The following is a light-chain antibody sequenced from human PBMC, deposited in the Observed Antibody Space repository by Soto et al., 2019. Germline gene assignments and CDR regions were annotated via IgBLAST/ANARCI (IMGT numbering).Light chain of an antibody. J-gene: IGLJ3*02. Sequence: QSVLTQAPSASETPGQRVTISCSRSNPNIGTNNVNWYQLVPGTAPKLVIYSNNERHSGVPDRFSAAKSATSASLSIIGLQADDEAHYYCAVWDDSLNSLRFGGGTQLTVL. V-gene: IGLV1-44*01. CDR1: NPNIGTNN. CDR3: AVWDDSLNSLR. CDR2: SNN.